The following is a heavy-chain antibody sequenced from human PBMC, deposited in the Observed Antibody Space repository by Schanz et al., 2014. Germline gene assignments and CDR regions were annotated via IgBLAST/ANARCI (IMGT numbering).Heavy chain of an antibody. Sequence: QVQLVQSGAEVKKPGASVKVSCKASGYTFTSYGITWVRQAPGQGLEWMGKINPSSGTTSIAQNFQGRLTVASDTSTSTVNMELSSLRSEDTAVYYCARDGEAAAGCDYWGQGTLVAVSS. CDR1: GYTFTSYG. CDR3: ARDGEAAAGCDY. J-gene: IGHJ4*02. D-gene: IGHD6-13*01. V-gene: IGHV1-46*03. CDR2: INPSSGTT.